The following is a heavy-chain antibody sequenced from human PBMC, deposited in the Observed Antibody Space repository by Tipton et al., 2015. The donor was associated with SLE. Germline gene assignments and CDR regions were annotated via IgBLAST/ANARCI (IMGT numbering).Heavy chain of an antibody. D-gene: IGHD1-14*01. V-gene: IGHV4-59*01. CDR1: GGSISSYY. CDR2: IYYSGST. Sequence: TLSLTCTVSGGSISSYYWSWIRQPPGKGLEWIGYIYYSGSTNYNPSLKSRVTISVDTSKNQFSLKLSSVTAADTAAYYCAAQPVAGLWYFDLWGRGTLVTVSS. J-gene: IGHJ2*01. CDR3: AAQPVAGLWYFDL.